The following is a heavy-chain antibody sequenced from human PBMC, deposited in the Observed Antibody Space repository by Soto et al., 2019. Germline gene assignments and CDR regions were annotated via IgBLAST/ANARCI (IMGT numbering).Heavy chain of an antibody. CDR3: AREDKSIGYDY. CDR1: GGSISSGGYY. V-gene: IGHV4-31*03. J-gene: IGHJ4*02. D-gene: IGHD3-22*01. Sequence: QVQLQESGPGLVKPSQTLSLTCTVSGGSISSGGYYWNWLRQHPGKGLEWIGCISYSRSTYYSPSLKSRVTISVDTSENQFSLKLSSVTAADTAVYYCAREDKSIGYDYWGQGTLVTVSS. CDR2: ISYSRST.